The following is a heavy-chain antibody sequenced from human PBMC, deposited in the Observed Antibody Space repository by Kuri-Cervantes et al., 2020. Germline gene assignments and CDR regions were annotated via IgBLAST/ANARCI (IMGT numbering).Heavy chain of an antibody. Sequence: ASVKVSCKASGYTFTGYYMHWVRQAPGQGLEWMGWINPNSGGTNYAQKFQGRVTMTRDTSISTAYMELSRLRSDDTAAYYCARDLGDYSNSNWFDPWGQGTLVTVSS. J-gene: IGHJ5*02. V-gene: IGHV1-2*02. CDR1: GYTFTGYY. CDR3: ARDLGDYSNSNWFDP. D-gene: IGHD4-11*01. CDR2: INPNSGGT.